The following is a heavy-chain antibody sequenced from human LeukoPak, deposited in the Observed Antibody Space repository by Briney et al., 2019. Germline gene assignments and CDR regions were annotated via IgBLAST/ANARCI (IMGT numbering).Heavy chain of an antibody. CDR2: INTDGGDT. V-gene: IGHV3-74*01. CDR1: GFTFGSYW. Sequence: GGSLRLSCAASGFTFGSYWKHWVRQAPGTGLVWVSRINTDGGDTIYADSVKGRFTISRDNAKNTLFLQMNSLRAEDTAVYYCARDEKIVGASGQDYWGQGTLVTVSS. J-gene: IGHJ4*02. CDR3: ARDEKIVGASGQDY. D-gene: IGHD1-26*01.